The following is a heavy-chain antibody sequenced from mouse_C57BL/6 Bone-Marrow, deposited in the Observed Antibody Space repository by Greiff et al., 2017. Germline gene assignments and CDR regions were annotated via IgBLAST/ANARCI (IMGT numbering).Heavy chain of an antibody. J-gene: IGHJ3*01. CDR2: IDPSDSYT. V-gene: IGHV1-69*01. CDR1: GYTFTSYW. CDR3: APYDYDGGFAY. Sequence: QVQLKQPGAELVMPGASVKLSCKASGYTFTSYWMHWVKQRPGQGLEWIGEIDPSDSYTNYNQKFKGKSTLTVDKSSSTAYMQLSSLTSEDSAVYYCAPYDYDGGFAYWGQGTLVTVSA. D-gene: IGHD2-4*01.